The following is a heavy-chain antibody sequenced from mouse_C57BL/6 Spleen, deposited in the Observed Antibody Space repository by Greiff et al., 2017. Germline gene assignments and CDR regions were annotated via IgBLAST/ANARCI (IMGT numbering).Heavy chain of an antibody. CDR3: ASSKTRYFDV. CDR1: GYTFTSYW. Sequence: VQLQQPGAELVRPGSSVKLSCKASGYTFTSYWMHWVKQRPIQGLEWIGNIDPSDSETHYNQKFKDKATLTGDKSSSTAYMQLSSLTSEDSAVYDCASSKTRYFDVWGTGTTVTVSS. J-gene: IGHJ1*03. CDR2: IDPSDSET. V-gene: IGHV1-52*01.